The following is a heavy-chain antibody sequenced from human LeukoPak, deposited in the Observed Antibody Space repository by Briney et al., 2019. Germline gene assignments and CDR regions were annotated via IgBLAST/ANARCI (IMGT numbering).Heavy chain of an antibody. D-gene: IGHD1-7*01. J-gene: IGHJ3*02. CDR3: ARYNWNYHLDDAFDI. CDR1: GGTFSSYA. V-gene: IGHV1-69*05. Sequence: GASVKVSCKASGGTFSSYAISWVRQAPGQGLEWMGGIIPIFGTANYAQKFQGRVTITTDESTSTAYMELSSLRSEDTAVYYCARYNWNYHLDDAFDIWGQGTMVTVSS. CDR2: IIPIFGTA.